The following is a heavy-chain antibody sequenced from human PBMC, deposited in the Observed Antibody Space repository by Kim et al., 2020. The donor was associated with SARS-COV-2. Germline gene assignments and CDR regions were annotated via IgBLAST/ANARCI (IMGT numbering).Heavy chain of an antibody. CDR3: ARDSWGSGSYSFFDP. V-gene: IGHV3-33*01. D-gene: IGHD3-10*01. CDR2: IWYDGSNK. CDR1: GFTFSSYG. J-gene: IGHJ5*02. Sequence: GGSLRLSCAASGFTFSSYGMHWVRQAPGKGLEWVAVIWYDGSNKYYADSVKGRFTISRDNSKNTLYLQMNSLRAEDTAVYYCARDSWGSGSYSFFDPWGQGTLVTVSS.